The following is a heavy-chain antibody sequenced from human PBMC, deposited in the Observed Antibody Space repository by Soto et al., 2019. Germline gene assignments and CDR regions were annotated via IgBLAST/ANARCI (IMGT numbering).Heavy chain of an antibody. V-gene: IGHV4-30-2*05. CDR2: IYYSGST. CDR3: ARANYYDSSGYYYYFDY. D-gene: IGHD3-22*01. CDR1: GGSISSGGYS. J-gene: IGHJ4*02. Sequence: PSETLSLTCAVSGGSISSGGYSWSWIRQPPGKGLEWIGSIYYSGSTYYNPSLKSRVTISVDTSKNQFSLKLSSVTAADTAVYYCARANYYDSSGYYYYFDYWGQGTLVTVSS.